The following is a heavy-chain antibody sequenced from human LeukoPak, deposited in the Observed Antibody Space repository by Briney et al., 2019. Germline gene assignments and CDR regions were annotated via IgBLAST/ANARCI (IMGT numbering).Heavy chain of an antibody. CDR2: IHTSGST. CDR1: GGSISSYY. D-gene: IGHD4-17*01. CDR3: ARAGDYGDYVGWFDP. V-gene: IGHV4-4*07. Sequence: SETLSLTCTVSGGSISSYYWSWIRQPAGKGLEWIGRIHTSGSTNYNPSLKSRVTMSVDTSKNQFFLKLSSVTAADTAVYYCARAGDYGDYVGWFDPWGQGTLVTVSS. J-gene: IGHJ5*02.